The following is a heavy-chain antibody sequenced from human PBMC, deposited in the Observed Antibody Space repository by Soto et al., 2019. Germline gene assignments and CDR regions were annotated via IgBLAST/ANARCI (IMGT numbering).Heavy chain of an antibody. CDR3: ARLYYDSSGYVYYFDY. CDR1: GGSISSYY. Sequence: SETLSLTCTVSGGSISSYYWSWIRQPPGKGLEWIGYIYYSGSTNYNPSLKSRVTISVDTSKNHFSLNLTSVTAADTAVYYCARLYYDSSGYVYYFDYWGQGTLVTVSS. J-gene: IGHJ4*02. V-gene: IGHV4-59*08. D-gene: IGHD3-22*01. CDR2: IYYSGST.